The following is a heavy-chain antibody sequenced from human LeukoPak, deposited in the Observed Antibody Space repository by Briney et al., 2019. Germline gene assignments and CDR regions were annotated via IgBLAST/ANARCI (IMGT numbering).Heavy chain of an antibody. D-gene: IGHD5-18*01. V-gene: IGHV3-23*01. CDR3: AKDRAGYSYGMFDS. J-gene: IGHJ4*02. CDR1: GFTFSNYA. CDR2: IVNSGGST. Sequence: AGGSLRLSCVASGFTFSNYAMSWVRQAPGKGLEWVSGIVNSGGSTYYADSVRSRLTISRDNSKKTVYLQMSSLRGDDTAIYYCAKDRAGYSYGMFDSWGQGTLVTVSS.